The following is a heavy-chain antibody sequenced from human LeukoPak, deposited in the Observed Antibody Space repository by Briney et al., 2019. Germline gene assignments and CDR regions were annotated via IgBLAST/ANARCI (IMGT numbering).Heavy chain of an antibody. D-gene: IGHD5-18*01. CDR1: GFTFSDYY. V-gene: IGHV3-11*04. J-gene: IGHJ4*02. CDR3: AREDSYGSFDY. CDR2: ISSSGSTI. Sequence: GGSLRLSCAASGFTFSDYYMSWIRQAPGKGLEWVSYISSSGSTIYYADSVKGRFTISRDNAKNSLYLQMSSLRAEDTAVYYCAREDSYGSFDYWGQGTLVTVSS.